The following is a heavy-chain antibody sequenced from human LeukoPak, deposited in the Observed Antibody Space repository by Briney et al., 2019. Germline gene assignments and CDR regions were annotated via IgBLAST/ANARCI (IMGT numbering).Heavy chain of an antibody. CDR3: ARHRYGFVMGAFDI. D-gene: IGHD3-10*01. J-gene: IGHJ3*02. V-gene: IGHV4-59*08. Sequence: SETLSLTCTVSGGSISSYYWSWIRQPPGKGLEWIGYIYYSGSTNYNPSLKSRVTISVDTSKNQFSLKLSSVTAADTAVYYCARHRYGFVMGAFDIWGQGTMVTVSS. CDR1: GGSISSYY. CDR2: IYYSGST.